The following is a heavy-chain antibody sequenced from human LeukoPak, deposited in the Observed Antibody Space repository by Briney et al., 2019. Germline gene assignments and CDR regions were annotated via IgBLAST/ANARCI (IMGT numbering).Heavy chain of an antibody. J-gene: IGHJ6*02. V-gene: IGHV1-46*01. D-gene: IGHD3-9*01. CDR2: INPSGGST. CDR1: GYTFTSYY. Sequence: HEASVKVSCKASGYTFTSYYMHWVRQAPGQGLEWMGIINPSGGSTSYAQKFQGRVTMTRDTSTSTVYMELSSLRSEDTAVYYCARSPQDYDILTGHYPNYGMDVWGQGTTVTVSS. CDR3: ARSPQDYDILTGHYPNYGMDV.